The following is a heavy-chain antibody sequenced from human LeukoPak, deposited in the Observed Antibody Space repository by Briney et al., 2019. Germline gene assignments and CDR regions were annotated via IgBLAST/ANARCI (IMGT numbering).Heavy chain of an antibody. V-gene: IGHV3-20*04. CDR2: INWNGSIT. J-gene: IGHJ4*01. CDR3: ARVYLSQQLVPGLDY. D-gene: IGHD6-13*01. CDR1: GFIFDDYG. Sequence: RSGGSLRLSCAASGFIFDDYGMSWVRQAPGKGLEWVSGINWNGSITGYADCVKGRFTISRDNAKNSLYLQMNSLRAEDTALYYCARVYLSQQLVPGLDYWGQGTLVTVSS.